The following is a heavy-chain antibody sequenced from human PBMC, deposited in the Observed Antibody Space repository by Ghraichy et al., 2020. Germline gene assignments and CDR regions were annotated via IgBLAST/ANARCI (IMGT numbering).Heavy chain of an antibody. Sequence: GESLNISCAASGFTFSSYSMNWVRQAPGKGLEWVSSISSSSSYIYYADSVKGRFTISRDNAKNSLYLQMNSLRAEDTAVYYCARDRLSYDSSGYYPDYWGQGTLVTVSS. J-gene: IGHJ4*02. V-gene: IGHV3-21*01. CDR2: ISSSSSYI. CDR1: GFTFSSYS. CDR3: ARDRLSYDSSGYYPDY. D-gene: IGHD3-22*01.